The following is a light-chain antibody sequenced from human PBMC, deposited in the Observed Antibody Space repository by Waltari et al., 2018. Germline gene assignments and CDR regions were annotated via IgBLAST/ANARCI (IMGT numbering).Light chain of an antibody. Sequence: SYELTQPPSVSVAPGKTAWITCGGNNVGRKSVHWYQQKPGQAPVLVLYYDSDRPSGIPGRFSGSNSGNTATLTIRRVEAGDEADYYCQVWDSASDHYVFGSGTKVTVL. CDR1: NVGRKS. J-gene: IGLJ1*01. CDR3: QVWDSASDHYV. V-gene: IGLV3-21*04. CDR2: YDS.